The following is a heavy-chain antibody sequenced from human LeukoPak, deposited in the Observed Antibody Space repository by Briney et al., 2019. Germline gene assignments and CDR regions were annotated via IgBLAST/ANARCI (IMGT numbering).Heavy chain of an antibody. D-gene: IGHD3-9*01. CDR2: ISYDGSNK. V-gene: IGHV3-30*18. CDR3: AKDRATYYDIAYYFAY. J-gene: IGHJ4*02. CDR1: GFTFSSDG. Sequence: GGSLRLSCAASGFTFSSDGMHWVRQAPGKGLERVAVISYDGSNKYYADSVKGRLTISRDNSKNTPYLQMNSLRAEDTDVYYCAKDRATYYDIAYYFAYWGQGTTVAASS.